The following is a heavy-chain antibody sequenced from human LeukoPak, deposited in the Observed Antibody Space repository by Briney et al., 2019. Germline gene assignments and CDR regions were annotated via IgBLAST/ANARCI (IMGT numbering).Heavy chain of an antibody. CDR3: ARDRTSTWSSYAFDI. Sequence: GESLRLSCAASGFTFSTYSMNWVRQAPGKGLEWVSSISISSSYIYYADSVKGRFTISRDNAKNSLYLQMNSLRAEDTAVYYCARDRTSTWSSYAFDIWGQGTMVTVSS. CDR2: ISISSSYI. D-gene: IGHD6-6*01. CDR1: GFTFSTYS. V-gene: IGHV3-21*01. J-gene: IGHJ3*02.